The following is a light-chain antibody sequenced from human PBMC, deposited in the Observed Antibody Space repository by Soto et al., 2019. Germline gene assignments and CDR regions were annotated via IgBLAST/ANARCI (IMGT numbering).Light chain of an antibody. Sequence: IWMTQCPSLLSASTVDRVTITCLASQGISSYLAWYQQKPGKAPKLLIYAASTLQSGVPSRFSGSGSGTEFTLTISSLQSEDFAVYYCQQYNNWPITFGQGTRLEIK. CDR3: QQYNNWPIT. CDR2: AAS. J-gene: IGKJ5*01. CDR1: QGISSY. V-gene: IGKV1-8*01.